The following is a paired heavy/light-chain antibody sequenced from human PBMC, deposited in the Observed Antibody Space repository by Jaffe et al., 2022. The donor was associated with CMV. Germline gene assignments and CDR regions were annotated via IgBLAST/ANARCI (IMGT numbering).Heavy chain of an antibody. CDR1: GFTLSNYG. CDR3: AKDVFAGSVWESHHYSPFDY. D-gene: IGHD3-16*02. V-gene: IGHV3-23*04. Sequence: EIQMVETGGGLVQPGGSLRLSCGASGFTLSNYGLSWVRQAPGKGLEWVSSISGTGFYTYYADSVRGRFTISRDNSKNTLYLQMNSLRAEDTAVYYCAKDVFAGSVWESHHYSPFDYEGQGTLVTVSS. J-gene: IGHJ4*02. CDR2: ISGTGFYT.
Light chain of an antibody. CDR2: DAS. CDR1: QSVSSY. V-gene: IGKV3-11*01. J-gene: IGKJ5*01. CDR3: QQRSDWPIT. Sequence: EIVLTQSPATLSLSPGERATLSCRASQSVSSYLAWYQQKPGQAPRLLIYDASNRATAIPARFSGGGSGTDFTLTISSLEPEDSAVYYCQQRSDWPITFGQGTRLEI.